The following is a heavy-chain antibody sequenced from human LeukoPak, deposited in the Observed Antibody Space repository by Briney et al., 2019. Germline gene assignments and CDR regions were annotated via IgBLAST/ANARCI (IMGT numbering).Heavy chain of an antibody. CDR3: ARNVSTGYFDY. V-gene: IGHV4-39*01. CDR2: IYYSGST. J-gene: IGHJ4*02. D-gene: IGHD3-22*01. CDR1: GGSISSTTSY. Sequence: SSETLSLTCTVSGGSISSTTSYWGWIRQPPGKGLEWIGSIYYSGSTHYNPSLRSRITISVDTSKNQFPLQLRSVTAADTAVYYCARNVSTGYFDYWGQGTLVTVSS.